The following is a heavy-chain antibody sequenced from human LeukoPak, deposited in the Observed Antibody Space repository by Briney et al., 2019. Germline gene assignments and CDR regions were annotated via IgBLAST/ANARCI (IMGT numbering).Heavy chain of an antibody. V-gene: IGHV4-39*01. CDR1: AGSISSSSYY. D-gene: IGHD4-23*01. CDR3: ARQGDGGRAYDH. CDR2: VSDSGNT. Sequence: SETLSLTCPVSAGSISSSSYYWGWIRPPPGKGLEWIGTVSDSGNTYYNPSLRSRVTISEDTSRSQFSLKLTSVTAADTAVYYCARQGDGGRAYDHWGQGTLVTVSS. J-gene: IGHJ4*02.